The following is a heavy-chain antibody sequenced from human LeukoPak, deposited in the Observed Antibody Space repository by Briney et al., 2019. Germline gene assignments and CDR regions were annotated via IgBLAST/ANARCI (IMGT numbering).Heavy chain of an antibody. Sequence: SETLSLTCTVSGGSISSYYWSWIRQPAGKGLEWIGRIYTSGSTNYNPSLKSRVTMSVDTSKNQFSLKLSSVTAADTAVYYCARDRGDSGYDSDYYYYYMDVWGKGTTVTVSS. CDR2: IYTSGST. CDR1: GGSISSYY. J-gene: IGHJ6*03. V-gene: IGHV4-4*07. D-gene: IGHD5-12*01. CDR3: ARDRGDSGYDSDYYYYYMDV.